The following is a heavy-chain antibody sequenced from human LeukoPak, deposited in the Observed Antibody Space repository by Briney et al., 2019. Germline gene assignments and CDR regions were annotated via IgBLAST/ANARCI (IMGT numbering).Heavy chain of an antibody. CDR1: GGSISSSSYY. CDR3: ARDEEVHYDSSGYSLGFDY. CDR2: IYYSGST. V-gene: IGHV4-39*07. D-gene: IGHD3-22*01. J-gene: IGHJ4*02. Sequence: SETLSLTCTVSGGSISSSSYYWGWIRQPPGKGLEWIGSIYYSGSTYYNPSLKSRVTISVDTSKNQFSLKLSSVTAADTAVYYCARDEEVHYDSSGYSLGFDYWGQGTLVTVSS.